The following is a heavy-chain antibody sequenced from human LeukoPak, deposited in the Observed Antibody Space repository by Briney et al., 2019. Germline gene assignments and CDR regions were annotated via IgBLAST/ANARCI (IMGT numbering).Heavy chain of an antibody. J-gene: IGHJ4*02. Sequence: AAVKVSCKASGYTFTSYGISWVRQAPGQGLEWMGWICAYNGNTNYAQKLQGRVTMTTDTSTSTAYMELRSLRSDDTAVYYCAREAVYYDFWSGYYTQYYFDYWGQGTLVTVSS. CDR3: AREAVYYDFWSGYYTQYYFDY. CDR2: ICAYNGNT. D-gene: IGHD3-3*01. CDR1: GYTFTSYG. V-gene: IGHV1-18*01.